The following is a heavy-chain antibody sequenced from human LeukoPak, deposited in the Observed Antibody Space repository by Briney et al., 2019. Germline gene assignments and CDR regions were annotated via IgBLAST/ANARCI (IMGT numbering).Heavy chain of an antibody. Sequence: GGSLRLSCAASGFTVSNKYMTWVRQAPGKGLEWVSLICSGGRTYYADSVEGRCIISRDNSKNTLYLQMSSLSVEDTAVYYCARGLFLSGYLDAFDIWGQGTVVTVSS. V-gene: IGHV3-53*01. CDR2: ICSGGRT. CDR3: ARGLFLSGYLDAFDI. J-gene: IGHJ3*02. D-gene: IGHD3-22*01. CDR1: GFTVSNKY.